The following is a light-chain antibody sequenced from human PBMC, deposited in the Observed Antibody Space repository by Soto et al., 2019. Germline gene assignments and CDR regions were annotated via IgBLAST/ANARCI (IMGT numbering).Light chain of an antibody. CDR2: GNS. CDR3: QSYDSGLSGVV. Sequence: QSVLTQPPSVSGAPGQWITISCTGSSSNIGAGYDVHWYQQHPGTAPKLLIYGNSNRPSGVPDRFSGSKSGTSASLAITGLQDEDEADYYCQSYDSGLSGVVFGGGTKLTVL. CDR1: SSNIGAGYD. J-gene: IGLJ2*01. V-gene: IGLV1-40*01.